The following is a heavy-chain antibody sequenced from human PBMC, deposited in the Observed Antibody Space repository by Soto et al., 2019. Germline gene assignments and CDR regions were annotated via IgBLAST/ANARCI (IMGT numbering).Heavy chain of an antibody. CDR1: GFTFSSYW. CDR3: ARDGSSSGWPLDY. J-gene: IGHJ4*02. CDR2: IKQDGSEK. D-gene: IGHD6-19*01. V-gene: IGHV3-7*03. Sequence: PGGSLRLSCAASGFTFSSYWMSWVRQAPGKGLEWVANIKQDGSEKYYVDSVKGRFTISRDNAKNSLYLQMNSLRAEDTAVYYCARDGSSSGWPLDYWGQGTLVTVSS.